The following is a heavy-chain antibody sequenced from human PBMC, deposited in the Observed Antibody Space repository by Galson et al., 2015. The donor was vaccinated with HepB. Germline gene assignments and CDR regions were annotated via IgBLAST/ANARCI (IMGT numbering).Heavy chain of an antibody. CDR3: ARSPAAGIEGHY. V-gene: IGHV1-2*02. Sequence: SVKVSCKVVGYSFTAYYIHWVRQAPGQGLEWMGWIVPNSGATNYAQKFQGRVTITRDTSISTAYMELSRLTSDDTAVYYCARSPAAGIEGHYWGQGTLVTVSS. D-gene: IGHD6-13*01. J-gene: IGHJ4*02. CDR1: GYSFTAYY. CDR2: IVPNSGAT.